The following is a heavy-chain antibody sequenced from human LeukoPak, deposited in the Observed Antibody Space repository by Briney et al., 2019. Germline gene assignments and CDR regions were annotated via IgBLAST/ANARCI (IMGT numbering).Heavy chain of an antibody. Sequence: ASVKVSCKASDYTFTSYGISWGRQAPGQGLEWMGWISPYSDNTNYAQNLQGRVTMTTDTSTSKAYMELRSLTADDTAMYDCARGGPFSMAAARVYYFDYWGQGTLVTVSS. D-gene: IGHD6-13*01. CDR3: ARGGPFSMAAARVYYFDY. CDR1: DYTFTSYG. J-gene: IGHJ4*02. CDR2: ISPYSDNT. V-gene: IGHV1-18*01.